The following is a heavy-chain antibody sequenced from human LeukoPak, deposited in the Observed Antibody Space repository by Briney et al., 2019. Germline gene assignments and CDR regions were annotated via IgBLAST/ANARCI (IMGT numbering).Heavy chain of an antibody. CDR2: INSDGSST. Sequence: GGSLRLSCAASGFTFSSYWMSWVRQAPGKGLVWVSRINSDGSSTSYADSVKGRFTISRDNAKNTLYLQMNSLTVEDTAVYYCARDGLTETTRDSDYWGQGTLVTVSS. D-gene: IGHD4-11*01. CDR3: ARDGLTETTRDSDY. J-gene: IGHJ4*02. V-gene: IGHV3-74*01. CDR1: GFTFSSYW.